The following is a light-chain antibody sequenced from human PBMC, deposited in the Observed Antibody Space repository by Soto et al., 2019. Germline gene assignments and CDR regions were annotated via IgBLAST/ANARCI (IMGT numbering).Light chain of an antibody. CDR1: SSNIGSNF. CDR3: AAWDDSLSGRV. CDR2: INN. V-gene: IGLV1-47*02. J-gene: IGLJ3*02. Sequence: HSVLTQPPSASGTPGQRVTISCSGSSSNIGSNFVYWYQQFPGTARKLLIYINNQRPSGVPDRFSGSKSGTSASLAISGLRSEDEADYYCAAWDDSLSGRVFGGGTKLTVI.